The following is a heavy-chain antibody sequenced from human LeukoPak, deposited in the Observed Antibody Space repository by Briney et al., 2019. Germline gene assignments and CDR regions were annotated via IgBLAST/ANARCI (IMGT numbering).Heavy chain of an antibody. V-gene: IGHV3-20*04. CDR1: GFTFDDYG. CDR2: INLSSSSR. Sequence: GGSLRLSCAASGFTFDDYGMSWVRQAPGKGLEWVSGINLSSSSRGYADSVKGRFTISRDSAKKFLYLQMSTLRVEDTALYYCARVDRSADYSLDYWGQGSLVTVSS. D-gene: IGHD3-22*01. J-gene: IGHJ4*02. CDR3: ARVDRSADYSLDY.